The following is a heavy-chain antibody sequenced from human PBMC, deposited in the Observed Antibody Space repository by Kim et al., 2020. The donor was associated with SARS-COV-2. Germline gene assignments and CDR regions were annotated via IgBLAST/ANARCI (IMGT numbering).Heavy chain of an antibody. CDR2: ISGSGGST. CDR3: AKDRGYCSSTSCYPDDY. Sequence: GGSLRLSCAASGFTFSSYAMSWVRQAPGKGLEWVSAISGSGGSTYYADSVKGRFTISRDNSKNTLYLQMNSLRAEDTAVYYCAKDRGYCSSTSCYPDDYWGQGTLVTVSS. D-gene: IGHD2-2*01. V-gene: IGHV3-23*01. J-gene: IGHJ4*02. CDR1: GFTFSSYA.